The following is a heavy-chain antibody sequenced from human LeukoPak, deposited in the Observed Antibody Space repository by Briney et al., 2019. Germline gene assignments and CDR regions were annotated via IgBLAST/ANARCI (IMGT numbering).Heavy chain of an antibody. CDR1: GFTFSSNY. D-gene: IGHD3-22*01. CDR3: AKVAGHETYYYDSSGYYYFDY. V-gene: IGHV3-53*05. CDR2: IYSGGST. Sequence: GGSLRLSCAASGFTFSSNYMSWVRQAPGKGLEWVSVIYSGGSTYYADSVKGRFTISRDNSKNTLYLQMNSLRAEDTAVYYCAKVAGHETYYYDSSGYYYFDYWGQGTLVTVSS. J-gene: IGHJ4*02.